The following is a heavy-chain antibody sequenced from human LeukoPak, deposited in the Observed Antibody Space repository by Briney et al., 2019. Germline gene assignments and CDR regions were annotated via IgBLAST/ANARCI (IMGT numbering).Heavy chain of an antibody. Sequence: SVKVSCKAFGGTFSSYAISWVRQAPGQGLEWMGGIIPIFGTANYAQKFQGRVTITTDESTSTAYMELSSLRSEDTAVYYCAREGYSSSSVVYWGQGTLVTVSS. CDR1: GGTFSSYA. CDR3: AREGYSSSSVVY. V-gene: IGHV1-69*05. J-gene: IGHJ4*02. CDR2: IIPIFGTA. D-gene: IGHD6-6*01.